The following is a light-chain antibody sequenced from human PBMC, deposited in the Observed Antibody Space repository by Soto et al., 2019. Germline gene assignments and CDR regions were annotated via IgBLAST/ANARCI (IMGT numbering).Light chain of an antibody. V-gene: IGKV4-1*01. CDR3: EPYYSSRR. J-gene: IGKJ2*01. CDR2: WAS. Sequence: DIVMTQSPDSLAVSLGKRAIINCKSSLSVLYGSNNKSYLAWYQQGPRQPPKSLFYWASTRESGVPDRFSGAGSVTDFALTISGLQAEDVAVYYCEPYYSSRRFGQGTKLVIK. CDR1: LSVLYGSNNKSY.